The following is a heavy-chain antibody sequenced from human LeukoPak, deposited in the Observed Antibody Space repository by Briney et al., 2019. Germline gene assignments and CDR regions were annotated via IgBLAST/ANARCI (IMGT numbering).Heavy chain of an antibody. CDR2: IKQDGSEK. CDR3: ARGTIAAAGYYYFDY. V-gene: IGHV3-7*04. J-gene: IGHJ4*02. CDR1: GFTFSSYW. Sequence: QPGGSLRLSCAASGFTFSSYWMSWVRQAPGKGLEWVANIKQDGSEKYYVDSLKGRFTISRDNAKNSLYLQMNSLRAEDTAVYYCARGTIAAAGYYYFDYWGQGTQVTVSS. D-gene: IGHD6-13*01.